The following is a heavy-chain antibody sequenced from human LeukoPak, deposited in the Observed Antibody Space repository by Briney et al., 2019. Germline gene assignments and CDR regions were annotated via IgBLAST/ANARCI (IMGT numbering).Heavy chain of an antibody. Sequence: ASVKVSCKASGYSYTRLCVAWVRQAPGQGLEWMGWISAYNDDTRYAQRFQGRVTVTRDPSMNTAYMELRRLRSDDTAVYYCARRTNYDFLTGYTARGYYFDYWGQGQLTTVSA. V-gene: IGHV1-18*01. CDR2: ISAYNDDT. D-gene: IGHD3-9*01. CDR1: GYSYTRLC. CDR3: ARRTNYDFLTGYTARGYYFDY. J-gene: IGHJ4*02.